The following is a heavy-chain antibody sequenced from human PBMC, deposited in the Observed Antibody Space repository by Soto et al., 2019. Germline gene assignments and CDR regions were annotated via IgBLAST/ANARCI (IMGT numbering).Heavy chain of an antibody. D-gene: IGHD3-10*01. V-gene: IGHV1-2*02. CDR3: ARKTDGSGTHPRAFYFDL. CDR1: GYTFTAYY. Sequence: QVQLVQSGAEVKKPGASVKVSCEASGYTFTAYYIHWVRQAPGQGLEWMGWINPNSGGTNNAQKFQGRVTMSRDTSISTAYMELSSLRYDDTAVYSCARKTDGSGTHPRAFYFDLWGQGTLVTLSS. CDR2: INPNSGGT. J-gene: IGHJ4*02.